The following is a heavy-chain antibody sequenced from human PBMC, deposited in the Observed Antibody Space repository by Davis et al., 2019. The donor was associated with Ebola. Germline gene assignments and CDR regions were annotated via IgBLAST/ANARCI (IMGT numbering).Heavy chain of an antibody. CDR2: ISTDGDYT. CDR3: ARDRPNYYDSPDQRFDY. J-gene: IGHJ4*02. CDR1: GFTFAYYA. D-gene: IGHD3-22*01. V-gene: IGHV3-64D*08. Sequence: GESLKISCAASGFTFAYYAMHWVRQAPGKALEYVSAISTDGDYTYYADSVKGRFTVSRDNSKNTLYLQMSSLRVEDTAVYYCARDRPNYYDSPDQRFDYWGQGTLVTVSS.